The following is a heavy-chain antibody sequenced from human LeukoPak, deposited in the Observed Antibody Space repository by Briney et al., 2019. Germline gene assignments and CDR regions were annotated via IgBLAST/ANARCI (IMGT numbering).Heavy chain of an antibody. V-gene: IGHV4-59*01. Sequence: SETLSFTCTVSGVSISSYYWSWIRQPPGKGLEWIGFIYYSGSTNYNPSLKSRVTISVDTSKNQFSLKLSSVTAADTAVYYCASPGIVAAGTDRGFDYWGQGTLVTVSS. CDR1: GVSISSYY. CDR2: IYYSGST. D-gene: IGHD6-13*01. J-gene: IGHJ4*02. CDR3: ASPGIVAAGTDRGFDY.